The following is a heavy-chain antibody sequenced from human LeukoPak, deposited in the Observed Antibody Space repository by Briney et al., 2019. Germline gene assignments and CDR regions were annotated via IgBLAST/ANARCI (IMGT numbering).Heavy chain of an antibody. Sequence: SETLSLTCTVSGGSISSGGYYWSWIRQHPGKGLEWIGYIYYSGSTNYNPSLKSRVTISVDTSKNQFSLKLSSVTAADTAVYYCARHAPQYYYDSSGYKSPTIDYWGQGTLVTVSS. D-gene: IGHD3-22*01. CDR1: GGSISSGGYY. V-gene: IGHV4-61*08. J-gene: IGHJ4*02. CDR3: ARHAPQYYYDSSGYKSPTIDY. CDR2: IYYSGST.